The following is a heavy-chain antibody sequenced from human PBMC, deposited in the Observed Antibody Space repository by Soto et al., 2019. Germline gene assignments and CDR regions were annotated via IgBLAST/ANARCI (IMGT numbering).Heavy chain of an antibody. V-gene: IGHV3-23*01. Sequence: EVQLLESGGGLVQPGGSLRLSCAASGFTFSSYAMSWVRQAPGKGLEWVSAISGSGGSTYYADSVKGRFTISRDNSKNTLELQMNSLIADDTAVYYCGKGLEWLLYEYYFDYWGQGTLVTVSS. D-gene: IGHD3-3*01. CDR3: GKGLEWLLYEYYFDY. J-gene: IGHJ4*02. CDR1: GFTFSSYA. CDR2: ISGSGGST.